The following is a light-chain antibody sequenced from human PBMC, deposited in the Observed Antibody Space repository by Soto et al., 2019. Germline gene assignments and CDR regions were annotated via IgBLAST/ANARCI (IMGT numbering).Light chain of an antibody. CDR2: DAS. V-gene: IGKV3-15*01. CDR1: QSISRN. CDR3: QQHNDFAYT. J-gene: IGKJ2*01. Sequence: EIVMTQSPASLSVSPGERATLSCRASQSISRNLAWYQQKPGQAPRLLIYDASTRVTGIPARFSGSGSGTEFNITISNLQSEDFVVYYCQQHNDFAYTFGQGTKLEI.